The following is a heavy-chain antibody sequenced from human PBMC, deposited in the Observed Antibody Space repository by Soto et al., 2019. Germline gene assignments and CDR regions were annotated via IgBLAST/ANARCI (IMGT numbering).Heavy chain of an antibody. CDR1: GYTFTSYG. CDR3: ARDPISIFRVPRHPDY. J-gene: IGHJ4*02. CDR2: ISAYNGNT. Sequence: QVQLVQSGAEVKKPGASVKVSCKASGYTFTSYGISWVRQAPGQGLEWMGWISAYNGNTNNEQKLQGRVTMTTNTSTSTAYMELRSLRSDDTAVYYCARDPISIFRVPRHPDYWGQGTLVTVSS. V-gene: IGHV1-18*01. D-gene: IGHD3-3*02.